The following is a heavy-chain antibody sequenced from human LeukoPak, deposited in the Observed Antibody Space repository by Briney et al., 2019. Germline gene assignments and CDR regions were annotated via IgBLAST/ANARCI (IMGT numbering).Heavy chain of an antibody. CDR2: ISGSTSYI. Sequence: GGSLRLSCAASGFTFSTYSMHWVRQAPGKGLEWVSSISGSTSYIYYADSVKGRFTISRDNAKNSLYLQMNSLRAEDTAVYYCANRFDQYGMDVWGQGTTVTVSS. CDR1: GFTFSTYS. CDR3: ANRFDQYGMDV. J-gene: IGHJ6*02. D-gene: IGHD3-9*01. V-gene: IGHV3-21*04.